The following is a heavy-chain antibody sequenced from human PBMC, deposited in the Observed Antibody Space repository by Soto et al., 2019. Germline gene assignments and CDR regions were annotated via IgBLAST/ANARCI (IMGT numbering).Heavy chain of an antibody. CDR1: GYTFTSYA. V-gene: IGHV1-3*01. CDR2: INAGNGNT. D-gene: IGHD3-10*01. J-gene: IGHJ6*02. CDR3: ARDLDYYASGSQYYYYYYGMDV. Sequence: ASVKVSCKASGYTFTSYAMHWVRQAPGQRLEWMGWINAGNGNTKYSQKFQGSVTITRDTSATTAYMELSSLRSEDTAVYYCARDLDYYASGSQYYYYYYGMDVWAQGITVTVSS.